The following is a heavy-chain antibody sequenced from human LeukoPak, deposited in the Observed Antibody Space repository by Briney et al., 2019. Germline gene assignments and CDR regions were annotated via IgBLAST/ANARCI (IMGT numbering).Heavy chain of an antibody. Sequence: HPGGALRLSCSGSGFTFRYYAMSWGRQAPGKGLEWVAGISGSGLTTYDADSLQGRFTISRDNSKNTIYLQIKGLRVEDTAIYYCAKETTNDSSPGNRLDPWGQGTLVTVSS. CDR3: AKETTNDSSPGNRLDP. D-gene: IGHD3-22*01. CDR2: ISGSGLTT. CDR1: GFTFRYYA. J-gene: IGHJ5*02. V-gene: IGHV3-23*01.